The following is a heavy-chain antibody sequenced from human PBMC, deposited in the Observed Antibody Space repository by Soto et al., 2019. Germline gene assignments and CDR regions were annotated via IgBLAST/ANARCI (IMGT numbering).Heavy chain of an antibody. Sequence: QVQLVESGGGVVQPGRSLRLSCAASGFDFNTYGLHWVRQAPGKGLEWVAAISFDGGSQYYADSVKGRFTISRDKSNSTLYLQMNSLGAEDTATYFCAKDSRVTAAGSGGWFDPWGPGTLVIVS. CDR1: GFDFNTYG. J-gene: IGHJ5*02. CDR3: AKDSRVTAAGSGGWFDP. CDR2: ISFDGGSQ. V-gene: IGHV3-30*18. D-gene: IGHD6-13*01.